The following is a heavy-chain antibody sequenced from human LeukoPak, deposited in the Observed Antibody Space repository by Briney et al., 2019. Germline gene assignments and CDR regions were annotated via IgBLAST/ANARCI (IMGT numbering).Heavy chain of an antibody. J-gene: IGHJ4*02. Sequence: SETLSLTCAVYGGSFSGYYWSWIRQPPGKGLEWIGRIYTSGSTDYNPSLKSRVTMSVDTSKNQFSLKLSSVTAADTAVYYCAREGGATSLDYWGQGTLVTVSS. CDR1: GGSFSGYY. CDR2: IYTSGST. D-gene: IGHD1-26*01. CDR3: AREGGATSLDY. V-gene: IGHV4-4*07.